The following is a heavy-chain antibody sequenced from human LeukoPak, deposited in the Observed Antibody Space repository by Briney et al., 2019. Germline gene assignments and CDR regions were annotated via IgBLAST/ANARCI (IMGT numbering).Heavy chain of an antibody. CDR2: IYTSGST. CDR1: GGSISSYY. Sequence: SEPLSFTCTVSGGSISSYYWSWIRQPPGKGLEWIGYIYTSGSTNYNPSLKSRVTISVDTSKNQFSLKLSSVTAADTAVYYCARHNTAMVTFDYWGQGTLVTVSS. V-gene: IGHV4-4*09. CDR3: ARHNTAMVTFDY. D-gene: IGHD5-18*01. J-gene: IGHJ4*02.